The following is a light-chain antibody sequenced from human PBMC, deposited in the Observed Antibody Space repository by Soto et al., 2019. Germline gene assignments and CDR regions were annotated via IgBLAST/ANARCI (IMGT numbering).Light chain of an antibody. CDR1: QSVNDD. J-gene: IGKJ2*01. CDR3: QQCTRWPYT. Sequence: EIVMTQSPATLSVSPGETATLSCRAGQSVNDDVAWYQQQPGQAPRLLIYGASTRATGIPARFSGSGSGREFTLTISDLQSEDFAVYYCQQCTRWPYTVRLGTRLEIK. V-gene: IGKV3-15*01. CDR2: GAS.